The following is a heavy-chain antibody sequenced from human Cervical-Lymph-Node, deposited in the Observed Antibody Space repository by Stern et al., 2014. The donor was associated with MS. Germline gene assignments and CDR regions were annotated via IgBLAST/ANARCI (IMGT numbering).Heavy chain of an antibody. CDR3: ARSLDYGDTNWFDP. CDR2: IKQDGSEK. V-gene: IGHV3-7*01. CDR1: GFTFSSYW. J-gene: IGHJ5*02. D-gene: IGHD4-17*01. Sequence: VQLVESGGGLVQPGGSLRLYCAASGFTFSSYWMSWVRQAPGKGLEWVANIKQDGSEKYYVDSVKGRFTISRDNAKNSLYLQMNSLRAEDTAVYYCARSLDYGDTNWFDPWGQGTLVTVSS.